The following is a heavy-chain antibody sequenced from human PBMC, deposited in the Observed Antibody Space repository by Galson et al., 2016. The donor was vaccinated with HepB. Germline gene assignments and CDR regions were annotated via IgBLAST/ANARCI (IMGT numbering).Heavy chain of an antibody. V-gene: IGHV3-73*01. CDR1: GFTFSDTA. D-gene: IGHD3-22*01. CDR3: SRTFDGSAYFFPDFGN. Sequence: SLRLSCAASGFTFSDTAMHWVRQASGKGLEWVGLIKRKPNNYATVYGASVTGRFTISRDDSKNTAYLQMDSLKTEDTAVYYCSRTFDGSAYFFPDFGNWGQGTLVTVSS. CDR2: IKRKPNNYAT. J-gene: IGHJ4*02.